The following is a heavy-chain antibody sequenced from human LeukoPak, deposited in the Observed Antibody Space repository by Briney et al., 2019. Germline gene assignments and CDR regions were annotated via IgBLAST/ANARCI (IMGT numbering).Heavy chain of an antibody. V-gene: IGHV3-21*01. CDR2: ISSSSSYI. CDR3: ARDEHSSGYYNDY. D-gene: IGHD3-22*01. J-gene: IGHJ4*02. Sequence: GGPLRLSCAASGFTFSSYSMNWVRQAPGKGLEWVSSISSSSSYIYYADSVKGRFTISRDNAKNSLYLQMNSLRAEDTAVYYCARDEHSSGYYNDYWGQGTLVTVSS. CDR1: GFTFSSYS.